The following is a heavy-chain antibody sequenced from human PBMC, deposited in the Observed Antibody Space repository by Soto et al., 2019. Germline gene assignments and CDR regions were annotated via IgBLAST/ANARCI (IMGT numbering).Heavy chain of an antibody. V-gene: IGHV4-34*01. CDR2: INHRGNT. CDR1: GGSFSGYY. CDR3: ARQEVPQWFTKGYYGMDV. D-gene: IGHD2-8*01. Sequence: SETLSLTCAVYGGSFSGYYWTWIRQPPGKGLEWIGEINHRGNTNYNPSLKSRVTISVDTSKNQFSLKLTSVTAADTAVYYCARQEVPQWFTKGYYGMDVWDQGTTVTVSS. J-gene: IGHJ6*02.